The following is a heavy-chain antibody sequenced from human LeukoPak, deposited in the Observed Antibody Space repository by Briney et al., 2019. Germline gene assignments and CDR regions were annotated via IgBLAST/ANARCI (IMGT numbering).Heavy chain of an antibody. CDR1: GYSISNGYY. J-gene: IGHJ6*03. CDR2: LYHSDSA. Sequence: SETLSLTCAVSGYSISNGYYWVWIRQPPGRGLEWIGSLYHSDSAYYNTSLRSRVSMSVDTSKNQFSLTLSFVTAADTAVYYCARQRDSCYYYYIDVWGSGTTVTVSS. V-gene: IGHV4-38-2*01. CDR3: ARQRDSCYYYYIDV.